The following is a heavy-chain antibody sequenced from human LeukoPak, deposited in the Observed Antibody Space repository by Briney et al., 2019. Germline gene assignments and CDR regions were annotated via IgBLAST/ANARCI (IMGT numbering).Heavy chain of an antibody. D-gene: IGHD3-16*01. J-gene: IGHJ6*02. Sequence: GESLKISCKCSGYHFPSYWIGWVRQMPGKGLEWMGIVYPGDSDTRYRPSFQGQVTISADKSISTAYLQWSSLKASDTAMYYCARKGGGYYYYYGMDVWGQGTTVTVSS. CDR3: ARKGGGYYYYYGMDV. V-gene: IGHV5-51*01. CDR2: VYPGDSDT. CDR1: GYHFPSYW.